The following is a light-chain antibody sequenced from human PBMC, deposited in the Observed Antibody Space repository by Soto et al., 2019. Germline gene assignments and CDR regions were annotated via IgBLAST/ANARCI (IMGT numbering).Light chain of an antibody. CDR1: SSDVVGYNY. V-gene: IGLV2-14*01. Sequence: QSVLTRPASVSGSPGQSITISCTGTSSDVVGYNYVSWYQQHPGKAPKLMIYDVSNRPSGVSNRFSGSKSGNTASLTISGLQAEDEADYYCSSYTTSSTSSYVFGTGTKVTVL. CDR3: SSYTTSSTSSYV. CDR2: DVS. J-gene: IGLJ1*01.